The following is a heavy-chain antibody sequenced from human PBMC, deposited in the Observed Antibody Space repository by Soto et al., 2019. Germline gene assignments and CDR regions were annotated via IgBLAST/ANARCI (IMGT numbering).Heavy chain of an antibody. D-gene: IGHD1-26*01. CDR3: ARGDPTYFDY. J-gene: IGHJ4*02. CDR2: ITAAGTST. Sequence: PGGSLRLSCAASGFTFSTYWMHWVRQAPGEGLVWLSRITAAGTSTSSADSVKGRFTISRDNAKNTLYLQMNSLRAEDTAMYYCARGDPTYFDYWGQGSLVTVSS. CDR1: GFTFSTYW. V-gene: IGHV3-74*01.